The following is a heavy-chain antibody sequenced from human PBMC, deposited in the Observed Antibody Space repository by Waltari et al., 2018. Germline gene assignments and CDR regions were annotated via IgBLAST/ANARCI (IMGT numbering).Heavy chain of an antibody. CDR2: NYTGERT. CDR1: GGPISSGSYY. CDR3: ARDGQRAFDI. D-gene: IGHD6-25*01. Sequence: QVQLQESGPGLVKPSQTLSLTCTVSGGPISSGSYYWSWIRQPAGKGREWICYNYTGERTNYNPSLKSRVTISVDTYKNQFSLKLSSVTAADTAVYYCARDGQRAFDIWGQGTMVTVSS. V-gene: IGHV4-61*09. J-gene: IGHJ3*02.